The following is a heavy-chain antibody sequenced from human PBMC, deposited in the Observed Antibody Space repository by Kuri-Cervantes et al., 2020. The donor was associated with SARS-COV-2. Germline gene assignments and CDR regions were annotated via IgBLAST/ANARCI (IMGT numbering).Heavy chain of an antibody. V-gene: IGHV4-4*07. Sequence: GSLRLSCTVSGGSISSYYWSWIRQPAGKGLEWIGSIYYSGSTYYNPSLKSRVTISVDTSKNQFSLKRSSVTAADTAVYYCAREVVPAAMHYYYYMDVWGKGTTVTVSS. CDR1: GGSISSYY. CDR2: IYYSGST. D-gene: IGHD2-2*01. J-gene: IGHJ6*03. CDR3: AREVVPAAMHYYYYMDV.